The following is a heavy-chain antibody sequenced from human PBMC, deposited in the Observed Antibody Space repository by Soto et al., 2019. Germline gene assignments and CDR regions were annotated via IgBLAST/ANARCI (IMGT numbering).Heavy chain of an antibody. D-gene: IGHD4-4*01. CDR1: GGTFSSYA. CDR2: IIPIFGTA. V-gene: IGHV1-69*01. CDR3: ARVGYCNRLPQY. J-gene: IGHJ4*02. Sequence: QVQLVQSGAEVKKPGSSVKVSCKASGGTFSSYAISWVRQAPGQGLEWMGGIIPIFGTASYAKKFQGRVTITADESTTTAYMELSSLRSEDTAVYYYARVGYCNRLPQYWGQGTLVTVSS.